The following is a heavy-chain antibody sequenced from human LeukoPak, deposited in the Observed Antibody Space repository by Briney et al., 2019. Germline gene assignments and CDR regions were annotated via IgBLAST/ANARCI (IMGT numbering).Heavy chain of an antibody. CDR1: GYTFISYG. Sequence: ASVKVSCKASGYTFISYGITWVRQAPGQGLEWLGWISAYNGNIDYAQKLQGRVTLTTDTSTSTAYMEVRSLRSDDTAVYYCARDQGPYYYDSSGSGFDPRGQGTLVTVSS. CDR2: ISAYNGNI. CDR3: ARDQGPYYYDSSGSGFDP. V-gene: IGHV1-18*01. D-gene: IGHD3-22*01. J-gene: IGHJ5*02.